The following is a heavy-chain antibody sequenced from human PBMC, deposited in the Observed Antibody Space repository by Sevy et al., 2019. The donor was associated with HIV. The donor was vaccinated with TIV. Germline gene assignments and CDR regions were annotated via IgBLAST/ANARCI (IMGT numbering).Heavy chain of an antibody. J-gene: IGHJ4*02. D-gene: IGHD3-22*01. CDR2: FDPEDGET. V-gene: IGHV1-24*01. CDR1: GYTLTELS. CDR3: ATTKDYYDSSGYPFDY. Sequence: ASVKVSCKVSGYTLTELSMHWLRQAPGKGLEWVGSFDPEDGETVYEHNIQGRVSMTEDTSTDTAYMEVISLKFEDTAVYYCATTKDYYDSSGYPFDYWGQGTLVTVSS.